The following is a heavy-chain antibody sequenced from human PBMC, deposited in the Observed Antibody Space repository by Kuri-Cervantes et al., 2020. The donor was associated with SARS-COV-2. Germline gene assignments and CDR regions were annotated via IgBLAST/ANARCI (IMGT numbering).Heavy chain of an antibody. CDR2: ISGYNYNT. CDR1: GYTFTSYG. Sequence: ASVKVSCKASGYTFTSYGISWVRQAPGQGLEWMAWISGYNYNTKYAQIFEDRLTVTTDTSTGTAYMELRSLTADDTAVYYCARSLRTATYFDYWGQGTLVTVSS. J-gene: IGHJ4*02. D-gene: IGHD1-26*01. CDR3: ARSLRTATYFDY. V-gene: IGHV1-18*01.